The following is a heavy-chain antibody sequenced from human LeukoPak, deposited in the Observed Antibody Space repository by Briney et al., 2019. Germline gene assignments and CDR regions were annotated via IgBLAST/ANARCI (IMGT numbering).Heavy chain of an antibody. CDR3: ARTPVSYWHFDL. CDR1: GGSISGYY. J-gene: IGHJ2*01. D-gene: IGHD5/OR15-5a*01. Sequence: SETLSLTCTVSGGSISGYYWSWIRQPPGKGLEWIAYICYSGSANYSPSLNSRVTISVDTSRDQFSLKLTSVTAADTAVYYCARTPVSYWHFDLWGRGTLVTVSS. V-gene: IGHV4-59*08. CDR2: ICYSGSA.